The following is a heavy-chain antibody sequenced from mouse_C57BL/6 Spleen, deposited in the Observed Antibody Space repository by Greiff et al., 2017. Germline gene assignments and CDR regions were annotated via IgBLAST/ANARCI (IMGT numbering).Heavy chain of an antibody. CDR1: GFSLTSYG. D-gene: IGHD1-1*01. Sequence: QVQLQQSGPGLVQPSQSLSITCTVSGFSLTSYGVHWVRQSPGKGLEWLGVIWSGGSTDYNAAFISRLSISKDNSKSQVFFKMNSLQADDTAIYYCARNRVYYYGSSLLWYFDVWGTGTTVTVSS. CDR2: IWSGGST. J-gene: IGHJ1*03. V-gene: IGHV2-2*01. CDR3: ARNRVYYYGSSLLWYFDV.